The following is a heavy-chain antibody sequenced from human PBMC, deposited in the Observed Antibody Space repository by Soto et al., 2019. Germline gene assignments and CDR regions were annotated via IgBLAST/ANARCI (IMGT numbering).Heavy chain of an antibody. CDR3: ARANSYGYALVDY. D-gene: IGHD5-18*01. CDR1: GGTFSSYT. V-gene: IGHV1-69*02. Sequence: ASVKVSCKASGGTFSSYTISWVRQAPGQGLEWTGRIIPILGIANYAQKFQGRVTITADKSTSTAYMELSSLRSEDTAVYYCARANSYGYALVDYWGQGNLVTVSS. CDR2: IIPILGIA. J-gene: IGHJ4*02.